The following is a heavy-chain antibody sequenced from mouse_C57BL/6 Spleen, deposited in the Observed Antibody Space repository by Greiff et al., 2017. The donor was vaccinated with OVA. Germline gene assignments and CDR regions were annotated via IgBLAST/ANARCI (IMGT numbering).Heavy chain of an antibody. CDR3: TREGLITTFYFDY. J-gene: IGHJ2*01. CDR2: ISSGGDYI. D-gene: IGHD1-1*01. V-gene: IGHV5-9-1*02. Sequence: EVKLVESGEGLVKPGGSLKLSCAASGFTFSSYAMSWVRQTPEKRLEWVAYISSGGDYIYYADTVKGRFTISRDNARNTLYLQMSSLKSEDTAMYYCTREGLITTFYFDYWGQGTTLTVSS. CDR1: GFTFSSYA.